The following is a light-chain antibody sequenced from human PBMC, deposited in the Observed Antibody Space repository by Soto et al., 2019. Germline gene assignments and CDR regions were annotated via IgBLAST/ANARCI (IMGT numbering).Light chain of an antibody. CDR1: SSDVGGYNC. V-gene: IGLV2-14*01. Sequence: QSVLTQPASVSGSPGQSITISCTGTSSDVGGYNCVSWYQQHPGKAPKLMIYDVSNRPSGVSNRFSGSKSGNTASLTISGLQAEDEADYYCSSYTSSSTYVFGTGTKVTV. CDR3: SSYTSSSTYV. CDR2: DVS. J-gene: IGLJ1*01.